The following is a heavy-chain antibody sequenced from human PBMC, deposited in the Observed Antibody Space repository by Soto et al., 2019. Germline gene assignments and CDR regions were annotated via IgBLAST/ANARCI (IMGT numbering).Heavy chain of an antibody. CDR1: GGTFSSYA. V-gene: IGHV1-69*13. J-gene: IGHJ6*02. CDR2: IIPIFGTA. D-gene: IGHD3-10*01. Sequence: SVKVSCKASGGTFSSYAISWVRQAPGQGLEWMGGIIPIFGTANYAQKFQGRVTITADESTSTAYMELSSLRSEDTAVYYCARDLPLGYYGSGSYYNEENYYYYGMDVWG. CDR3: ARDLPLGYYGSGSYYNEENYYYYGMDV.